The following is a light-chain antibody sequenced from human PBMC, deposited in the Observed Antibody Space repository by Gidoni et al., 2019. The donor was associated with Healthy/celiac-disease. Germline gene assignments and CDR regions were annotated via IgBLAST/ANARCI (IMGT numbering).Light chain of an antibody. CDR1: QSVSSY. V-gene: IGKV3-11*01. CDR2: DAS. J-gene: IGKJ3*01. CDR3: QQRSNWPPLFT. Sequence: LLTPSPATLSLSPGERATLSCRASQSVSSYLAWYQQKPGQAPMLLIYDASNRATGIPARFSGSGSGTDFTLTISSLEPEDFAVYYCQQRSNWPPLFTFGPGTKVDIK.